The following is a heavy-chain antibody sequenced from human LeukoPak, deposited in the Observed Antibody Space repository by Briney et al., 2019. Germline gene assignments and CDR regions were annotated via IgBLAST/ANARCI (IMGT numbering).Heavy chain of an antibody. V-gene: IGHV5-10-1*04. CDR1: GYTFTTYW. J-gene: IGHJ4*02. CDR3: ARVSPLGWEMANSPFDY. CDR2: IDPTDSYT. Sequence: GESLKISCKGSGYTFTTYWISWVRQMPGKGLEWMGRIDPTDSYTNYSPSFQGQVTISADKSISTAYLQWSSLKASATALYYCARVSPLGWEMANSPFDYWGQGTLVTVSS. D-gene: IGHD5-24*01.